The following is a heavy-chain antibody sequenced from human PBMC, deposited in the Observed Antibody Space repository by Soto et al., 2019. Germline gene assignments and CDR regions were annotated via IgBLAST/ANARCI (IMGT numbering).Heavy chain of an antibody. V-gene: IGHV1-18*01. Sequence: QVQLVQSGAEVKKPGASVKVSCKSSGYRFETYAIIWVRQAPGQGLEWMGWIRAYNIDTYYAQKFQDRVTMTTETSTGTAYMELRRLRSDDTALYYCARGQEVIIGARDVWGQGTTVTVPS. J-gene: IGHJ6*02. CDR1: GYRFETYA. CDR3: ARGQEVIIGARDV. CDR2: IRAYNIDT. D-gene: IGHD3-10*01.